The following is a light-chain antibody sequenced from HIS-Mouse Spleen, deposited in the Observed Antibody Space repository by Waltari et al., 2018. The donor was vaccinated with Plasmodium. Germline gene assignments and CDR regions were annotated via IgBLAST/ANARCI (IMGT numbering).Light chain of an antibody. CDR1: SSDVGCYTL. CDR3: CSYAGSTTWV. Sequence: QSALTQPASVSGSPGQSITIPCTGTSSDVGCYTLVSWYQRPPSKAPKLMIYEGSKRPSGVSNRFSGSKSGNTASLTISGLQAEDEADYYCCSYAGSTTWVFGGGTKLTVL. V-gene: IGLV2-23*01. CDR2: EGS. J-gene: IGLJ3*02.